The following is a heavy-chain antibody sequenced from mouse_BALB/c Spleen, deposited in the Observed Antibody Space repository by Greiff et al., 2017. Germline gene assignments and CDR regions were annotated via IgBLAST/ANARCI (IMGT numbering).Heavy chain of an antibody. CDR2: IDPENGNT. CDR1: GFNIKDYY. D-gene: IGHD2-2*01. CDR3: ARGIVVTYDFDY. J-gene: IGHJ2*01. V-gene: IGHV14-1*02. Sequence: VQLKESGAELVRPGASVKLSCKASGFNIKDYYMHWVKQRPEQGLEWIGWIDPENGNTIYDPKFQGKASITADTSSNTAYLQLSSLTSEDTAVYCCARGIVVTYDFDYWGQGTTLTVSS.